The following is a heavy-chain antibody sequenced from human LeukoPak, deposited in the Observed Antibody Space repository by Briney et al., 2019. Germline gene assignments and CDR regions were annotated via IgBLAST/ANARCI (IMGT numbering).Heavy chain of an antibody. D-gene: IGHD5-12*01. Sequence: PSETLSLTCTVSGGSISSGSYYWSWIRQPAGKGLEWIGRIYTSGSTNYNPSLKSRVTISVDTSKNQFSLKLSSVTAADTAVYYCARDKTVGGYVGLWDYWGQGILVTVSS. CDR3: ARDKTVGGYVGLWDY. V-gene: IGHV4-61*02. CDR1: GGSISSGSYY. J-gene: IGHJ4*02. CDR2: IYTSGST.